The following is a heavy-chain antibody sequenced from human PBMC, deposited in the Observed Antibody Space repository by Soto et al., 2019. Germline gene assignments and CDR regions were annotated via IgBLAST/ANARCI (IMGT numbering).Heavy chain of an antibody. D-gene: IGHD5-12*01. Sequence: SETLSLTCTVSGGSITSGGYYWSWIRQPPGKGLEWIGYKYHSGTTYYNPSLRSRVSISVDTSKNQFSLKLSSVTAADTAVYYCARDGYAHIDYYYYYGMDVWGQGTTVTVSS. V-gene: IGHV4-31*03. CDR2: KYHSGTT. CDR3: ARDGYAHIDYYYYYGMDV. J-gene: IGHJ6*02. CDR1: GGSITSGGYY.